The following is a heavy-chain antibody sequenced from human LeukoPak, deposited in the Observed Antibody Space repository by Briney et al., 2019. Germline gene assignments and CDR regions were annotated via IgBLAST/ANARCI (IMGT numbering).Heavy chain of an antibody. CDR3: ARVAGTLFNYHFDY. V-gene: IGHV1-2*02. CDR2: INPNSGGT. D-gene: IGHD4-11*01. J-gene: IGHJ4*02. CDR1: GYTFTGYY. Sequence: ASVKVSCKASGYTFTGYYMHWVRQAPRQGLEWMGWINPNSGGTNYAQKFQGRVTMTRDTSISTAYMELSRLRSDDTAVYYCARVAGTLFNYHFDYWGQGTLVTVSS.